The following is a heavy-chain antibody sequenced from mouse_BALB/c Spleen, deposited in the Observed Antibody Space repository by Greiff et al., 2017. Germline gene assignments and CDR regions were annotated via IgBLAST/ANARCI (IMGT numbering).Heavy chain of an antibody. CDR1: GFAFSSYD. CDR2: ISSGGGST. D-gene: IGHD3-1*01. CDR3: ARSGYGYAMDY. V-gene: IGHV5-12-1*01. J-gene: IGHJ4*01. Sequence: EVKLMESGGGLVKPGGSLKLSCAASGFAFSSYDMSWVRQTPEKRLEWVAYISSGGGSTYYPDTVKGRFTISRDNAKNTLFLQMTSLRSEDTAMYYCARSGYGYAMDYWGQGTSVTVSS.